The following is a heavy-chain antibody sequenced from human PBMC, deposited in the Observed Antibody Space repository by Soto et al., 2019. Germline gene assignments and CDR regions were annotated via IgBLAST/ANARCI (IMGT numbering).Heavy chain of an antibody. D-gene: IGHD2-15*01. CDR3: AKDRWTEVAYFDL. V-gene: IGHV3-23*01. CDR1: GFTFSSYA. J-gene: IGHJ2*01. CDR2: IVNSGGRT. Sequence: EVQLLESGGGLVQPGGSLRLSCAASGFTFSSYAMSWVRQAPGKGPEWVAAIVNSGGRTQYADSVKGRFTISRDNSKNTLFLQVDSLRAEDTAVYYCAKDRWTEVAYFDLWGRGTLVTVSS.